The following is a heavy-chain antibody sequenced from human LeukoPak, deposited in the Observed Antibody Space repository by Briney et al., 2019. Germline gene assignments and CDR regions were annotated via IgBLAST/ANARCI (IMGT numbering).Heavy chain of an antibody. J-gene: IGHJ4*02. D-gene: IGHD3-10*01. V-gene: IGHV3-11*01. Sequence: GGSLRLSCAASGFTFSDYYMTWIRQTPGKGLEWVSYISDTARTKSYADSVKGRFTISRDNAKNSLYLQMNSLRAEDTAVYYCAKAGGGSGSYYHYYFDYWGQGTLVTVSS. CDR2: ISDTARTK. CDR1: GFTFSDYY. CDR3: AKAGGGSGSYYHYYFDY.